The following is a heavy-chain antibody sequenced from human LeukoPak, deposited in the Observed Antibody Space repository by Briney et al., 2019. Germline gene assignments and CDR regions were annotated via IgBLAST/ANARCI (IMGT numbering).Heavy chain of an antibody. CDR1: GFTFSSYS. D-gene: IGHD3-22*01. CDR2: IKQDGSEK. V-gene: IGHV3-7*01. Sequence: PGGSLRLSCAASGFTFSSYSMSWVRQAPGKGLEWVAHIKQDGSEKYYVDSVKGRFTISRDNAKNSLYLQMNSLRAEDTAVYYCARDPGKWDSSGYYYYYYGMDVWGQGTTVTVSS. J-gene: IGHJ6*02. CDR3: ARDPGKWDSSGYYYYYYGMDV.